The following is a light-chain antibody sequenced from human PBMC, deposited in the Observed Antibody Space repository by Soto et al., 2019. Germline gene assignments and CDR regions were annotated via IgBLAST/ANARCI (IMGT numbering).Light chain of an antibody. V-gene: IGKV3-20*01. CDR2: AAS. CDR1: QSVRNNY. Sequence: DIVLTQSPGTLSLSPGEGATLSCRASQSVRNNYLAWYQQKPGQTPRLLIYAASNRAPDIPDRFTASGSGTDFTLTISRLEPEDFAVYYCQQYETSRQTFGGGTKLEIK. J-gene: IGKJ4*02. CDR3: QQYETSRQT.